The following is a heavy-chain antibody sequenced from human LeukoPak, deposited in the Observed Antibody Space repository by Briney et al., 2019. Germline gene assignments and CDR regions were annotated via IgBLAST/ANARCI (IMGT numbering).Heavy chain of an antibody. J-gene: IGHJ4*02. CDR2: INSDGSST. CDR1: GFTFSSYW. CDR3: ARGPFQNWNDFLY. V-gene: IGHV3-74*01. D-gene: IGHD1-1*01. Sequence: PGGSLRLSCAASGFTFSSYWIHWVRQAPGKGLVWVSRINSDGSSTSYADSVKGRFTISRDNAKNTLYLQMNSLRAEDTAVYYCARGPFQNWNDFLYWGQGNLVTVSS.